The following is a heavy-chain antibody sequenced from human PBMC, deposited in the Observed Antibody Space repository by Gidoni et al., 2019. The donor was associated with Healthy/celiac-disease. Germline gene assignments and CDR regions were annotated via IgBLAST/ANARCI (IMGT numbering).Heavy chain of an antibody. CDR3: ARSAQQLGGIYYYDGMDV. V-gene: IGHV3-30-3*01. CDR2: ISYDGSNK. J-gene: IGHJ6*02. CDR1: GFTFSSYA. D-gene: IGHD6-13*01. Sequence: QVQLVESGRGVVQPGRSLRLSCAASGFTFSSYAMHWVRQAPGKGLEWVAVISYDGSNKYYADSVKGRFTISRDNSKNTLYLQMNSLRAEDTAVYYCARSAQQLGGIYYYDGMDVWGQGTTVTVSS.